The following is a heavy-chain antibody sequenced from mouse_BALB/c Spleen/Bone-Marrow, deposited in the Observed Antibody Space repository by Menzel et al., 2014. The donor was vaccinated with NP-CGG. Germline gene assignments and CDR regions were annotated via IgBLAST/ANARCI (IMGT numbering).Heavy chain of an antibody. Sequence: ESGPGLVKPSQSLSLTCSVTGYSITSGYYWNWIRQFPGNKLEWMGYISYDGSNNYNPSLKNRISITRDTSKNQFSLKLNSVTTEDTATYYCAKMEYAMDYWGQGTSVTVSS. CDR3: AKMEYAMDY. CDR1: GYSITSGYY. V-gene: IGHV3-6*02. J-gene: IGHJ4*01. CDR2: ISYDGSN.